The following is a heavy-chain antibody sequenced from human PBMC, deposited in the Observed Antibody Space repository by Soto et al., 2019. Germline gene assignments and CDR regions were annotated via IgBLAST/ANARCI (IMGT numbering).Heavy chain of an antibody. CDR1: GFTFSSSW. D-gene: IGHD2-15*01. J-gene: IGHJ6*02. CDR2: IHSDGSST. V-gene: IGHV3-74*01. Sequence: PGGSLRLSCAASGFTFSSSWMHWVRQAPGKGLVWVSRIHSDGSSTSYADSVKGRFTISRDNAKNTLYLQMNSLRAEDTAVYYCARELTGPDGNGLDVWGQGTTVTVSS. CDR3: ARELTGPDGNGLDV.